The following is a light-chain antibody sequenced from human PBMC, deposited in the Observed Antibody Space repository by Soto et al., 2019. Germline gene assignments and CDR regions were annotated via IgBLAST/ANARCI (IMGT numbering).Light chain of an antibody. CDR1: GSDVGGSNL. CDR3: CSYAGNSLWV. Sequence: QSALTQPRSVSGSPGQSVTISCTGTGSDVGGSNLVSWYQQHAGKAPKLVIDDVSKRPSGVPDRFSGSKSGNTASLTISGLQVEDEADYYCCSYAGNSLWVFGGGTKLTVL. V-gene: IGLV2-11*01. CDR2: DVS. J-gene: IGLJ3*02.